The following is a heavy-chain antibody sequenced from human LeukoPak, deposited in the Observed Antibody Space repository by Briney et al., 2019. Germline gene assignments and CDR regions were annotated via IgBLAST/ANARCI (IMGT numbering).Heavy chain of an antibody. V-gene: IGHV4-59*01. CDR1: GGSFSSYY. J-gene: IGHJ4*02. CDR2: IYYSGTT. D-gene: IGHD5-18*01. Sequence: SETLSLTCAVYGGSFSSYYWNWIRQPPGKGLEWIGFIYYSGTTNYNPSLKSRVTISVDTSKNQFSLKLSSVTAADTAVYYCARDLSYGCDYWGQGTLVTVSS. CDR3: ARDLSYGCDY.